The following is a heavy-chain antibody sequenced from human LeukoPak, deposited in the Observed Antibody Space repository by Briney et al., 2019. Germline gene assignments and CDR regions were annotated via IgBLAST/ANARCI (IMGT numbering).Heavy chain of an antibody. Sequence: SETLSLTCNVSGGSISSGDYFWSWIRQPPGKGLEWIGCIYYIGTTYYNPSLKSRVTMSVDTSKNQFSLKRSSVTAADTAVYYCARAPPPYMVTEWGQGTLVTVSS. J-gene: IGHJ4*02. CDR2: IYYIGTT. CDR1: GGSISSGDYF. D-gene: IGHD2-21*02. CDR3: ARAPPPYMVTE. V-gene: IGHV4-30-4*01.